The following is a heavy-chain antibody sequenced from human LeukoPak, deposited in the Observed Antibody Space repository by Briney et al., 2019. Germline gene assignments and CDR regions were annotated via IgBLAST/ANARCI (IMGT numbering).Heavy chain of an antibody. V-gene: IGHV3-23*01. CDR1: GFTFSTYA. CDR2: ISGSGGST. D-gene: IGHD1-26*01. J-gene: IGHJ4*02. Sequence: GGSLRLSCAASGFTFSTYAMNWVRQAPGKGLEWVSGISGSGGSTYYADSVKGRFTISRDNAKNTLYLQMNSLRAEDTAVYYCARSTVGGTNKFDYWGQGTLVTVSS. CDR3: ARSTVGGTNKFDY.